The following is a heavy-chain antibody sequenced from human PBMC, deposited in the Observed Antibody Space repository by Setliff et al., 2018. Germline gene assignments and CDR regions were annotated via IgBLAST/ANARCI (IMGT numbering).Heavy chain of an antibody. CDR1: GASISSGTYY. J-gene: IGHJ3*02. CDR3: ARDRSYYDSSGYYDYAFDI. D-gene: IGHD3-22*01. Sequence: PSETLSLTCTVSGASISSGTYYWAWIRQPPGKGLEWIGRIHYSGSTYYNPSLKSRVTISVDTSKNQFSLKLSSVTAADTAVYYCARDRSYYDSSGYYDYAFDIWGQGTMVTVSS. V-gene: IGHV4-39*07. CDR2: IHYSGST.